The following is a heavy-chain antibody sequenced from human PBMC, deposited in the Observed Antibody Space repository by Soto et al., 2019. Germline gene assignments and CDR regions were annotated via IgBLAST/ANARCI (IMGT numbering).Heavy chain of an antibody. CDR3: TTGSVEGY. J-gene: IGHJ4*02. Sequence: VQLVESGGGMVKPGGSLRLSCTTSGFSISSAWMNWVRQAPGKGLEWVGRIKTKTQGETTDYPAPVKGRFTISRDDSKNTLYLQMNSLKMEDTAVYYRTTGSVEGYWGQGTLVTVSS. D-gene: IGHD3-3*01. CDR1: GFSISSAW. CDR2: IKTKTQGETT. V-gene: IGHV3-15*07.